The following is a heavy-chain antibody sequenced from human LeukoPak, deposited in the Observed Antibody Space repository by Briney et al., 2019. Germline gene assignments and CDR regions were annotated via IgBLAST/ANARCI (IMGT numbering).Heavy chain of an antibody. CDR2: IIPILGIA. J-gene: IGHJ4*02. V-gene: IGHV1-69*04. D-gene: IGHD6-19*01. Sequence: ASVKVSCKASGGTFSSYAISWVRQAPGQGLEWMGRIIPILGIANYAQKFQGRVTITADKSTSTAYMELSSLRSEDTAVYYCAREAASGRKGDYWGQGTLVTVSS. CDR3: AREAASGRKGDY. CDR1: GGTFSSYA.